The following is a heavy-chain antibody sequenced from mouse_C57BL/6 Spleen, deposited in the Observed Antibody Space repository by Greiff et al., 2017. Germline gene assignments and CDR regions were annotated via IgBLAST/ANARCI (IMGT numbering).Heavy chain of an antibody. J-gene: IGHJ3*01. D-gene: IGHD1-1*01. CDR3: ARGYYGSSEAWFAY. V-gene: IGHV5-17*01. CDR2: ISSGSSTI. CDR1: GFTFSDYG. Sequence: EVHLVESGGGLVKPGGSLKLSCAASGFTFSDYGMHWVRQAPETGLEWVAYISSGSSTIYYADTVKGRFTISRDNAKNTLFLQMTSLRSEDTAMYYCARGYYGSSEAWFAYWGQGTLVTVSA.